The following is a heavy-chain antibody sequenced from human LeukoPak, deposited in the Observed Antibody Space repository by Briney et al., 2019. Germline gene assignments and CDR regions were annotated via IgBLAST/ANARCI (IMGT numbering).Heavy chain of an antibody. CDR3: ARDSGDSITMVRGVIGGY. J-gene: IGHJ4*02. Sequence: GASVKVSCKASGYTFTGYYMHWVRQAPGQGLEWMGWINPNSGGTNYAQKFQGRVTMTRDTSIGTAYMELSRLRSDDTAVYYCARDSGDSITMVRGVIGGYWGQGTLVTVSS. D-gene: IGHD3-10*01. V-gene: IGHV1-2*02. CDR1: GYTFTGYY. CDR2: INPNSGGT.